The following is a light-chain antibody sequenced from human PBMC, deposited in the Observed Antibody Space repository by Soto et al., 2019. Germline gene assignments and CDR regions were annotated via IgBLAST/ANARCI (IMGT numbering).Light chain of an antibody. V-gene: IGKV1-5*01. Sequence: DIQMTQSPSTLSASVGDRVTITCRASQSISSWLAWYQQKPGKAPKLLIYDASSLESGVPSRFSGSGSGTEFTLTISSLQPDDFANYYCQQYNSYSPFGGGTKVEIK. CDR1: QSISSW. CDR3: QQYNSYSP. J-gene: IGKJ4*01. CDR2: DAS.